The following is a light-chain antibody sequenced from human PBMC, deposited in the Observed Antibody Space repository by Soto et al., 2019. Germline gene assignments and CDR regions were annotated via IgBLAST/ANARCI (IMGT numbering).Light chain of an antibody. J-gene: IGKJ1*01. CDR1: QTINSW. V-gene: IGKV1-5*03. CDR2: KTS. CDR3: GKYYTSPGT. Sequence: DVQMTHSPSTLSASVGDTVTITCQASQTINSWLARYQHRPGQGPKILIYKTSTVEGGVPLRFSGSVSGTEFTLAISSLQLADSATFFCGKYYTSPGTCGQGTKVDIK.